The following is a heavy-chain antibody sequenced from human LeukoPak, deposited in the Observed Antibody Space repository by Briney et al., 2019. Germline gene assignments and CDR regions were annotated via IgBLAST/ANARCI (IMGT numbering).Heavy chain of an antibody. Sequence: SETLSLTCTVSGGSISSYYWSWIRQPPGKGLEWIGNIYYSGSTNYNPSLKSRVTISVDTSKNQFSLKLSSVTAADTAVYYCARGGPYYYYMDVWGKGTTVTVSS. V-gene: IGHV4-59*01. CDR1: GGSISSYY. J-gene: IGHJ6*03. CDR2: IYYSGST. CDR3: ARGGPYYYYMDV.